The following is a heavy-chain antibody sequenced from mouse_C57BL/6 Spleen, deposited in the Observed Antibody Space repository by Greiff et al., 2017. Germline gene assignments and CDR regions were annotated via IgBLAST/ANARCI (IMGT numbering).Heavy chain of an antibody. D-gene: IGHD2-2*01. J-gene: IGHJ4*01. Sequence: EVMLVESGGGLVQPKGSLKLSCAASGFSFNTYAMNWVRQAPGKGLEWVARIRSKSNNYATYYADSVKDRFTISRDDSESMLYLQMNNLKTEDTAMYYCVRHADLLWLRRGYYYAMDYWGQGTSVTVSS. CDR3: VRHADLLWLRRGYYYAMDY. V-gene: IGHV10-1*01. CDR1: GFSFNTYA. CDR2: IRSKSNNYAT.